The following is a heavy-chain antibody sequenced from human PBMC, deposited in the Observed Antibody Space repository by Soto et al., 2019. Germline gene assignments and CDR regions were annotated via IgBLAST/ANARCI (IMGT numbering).Heavy chain of an antibody. D-gene: IGHD3-10*01. J-gene: IGHJ5*02. CDR3: ARDPWSGTPRWLDP. V-gene: IGHV1-69*13. CDR2: IIPIFGTA. Sequence: GASVKVSCKASGGTFSSYAISWVRQAPGQGLEWMGGIIPIFGTANYAQKFQGRVTITADESTSTAYMELSSLRSEDTAVYYCARDPWSGTPRWLDPWGQGTLVTVSS. CDR1: GGTFSSYA.